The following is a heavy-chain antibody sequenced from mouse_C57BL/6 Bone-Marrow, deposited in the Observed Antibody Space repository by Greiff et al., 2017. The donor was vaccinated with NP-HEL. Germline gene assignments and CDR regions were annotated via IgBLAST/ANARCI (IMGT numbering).Heavy chain of an antibody. V-gene: IGHV1-5*01. CDR2: IYPGNSDT. CDR1: GYTFTSYW. CDR3: TSITTVVATSDY. Sequence: EVQLVESGTVLARPGASVKMSCKTSGYTFTSYWMHWVKQRPGQGLEWIGAIYPGNSDTSYNQKFKGKAKLTAVTSASTAYMELSSLTNEDSAVYYCTSITTVVATSDYWGQGTTLTVSS. D-gene: IGHD1-1*01. J-gene: IGHJ2*01.